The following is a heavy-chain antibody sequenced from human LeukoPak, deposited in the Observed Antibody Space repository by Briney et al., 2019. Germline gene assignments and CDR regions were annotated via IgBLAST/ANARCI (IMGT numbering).Heavy chain of an antibody. Sequence: SETLSLTCTVSGGSISRSSYYWGWIRQPPGKGLEWIGIIYYSGNTYYNPSLKSRVTISVDTSKNQFSLKLSSVTAADTAVYYCARGRGLLRDFDYWGQGTLVTVSS. CDR1: GGSISRSSYY. CDR2: IYYSGNT. CDR3: ARGRGLLRDFDY. V-gene: IGHV4-39*07. D-gene: IGHD3-22*01. J-gene: IGHJ4*02.